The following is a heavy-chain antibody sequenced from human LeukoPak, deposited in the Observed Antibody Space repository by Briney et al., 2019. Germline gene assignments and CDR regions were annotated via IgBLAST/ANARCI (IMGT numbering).Heavy chain of an antibody. V-gene: IGHV1-2*02. CDR2: INPKSGGT. J-gene: IGHJ4*02. Sequence: ASVNVSCKASGYTFTGYYMHWVRQAPGQGLEGMGWINPKSGGTNYAQKCQGRVAMTRDTSISTAHMELSSLGCDERVVYYWASGRWLHSGLHLDFDYWGQGTLVTVSS. D-gene: IGHD5-24*01. CDR3: ASGRWLHSGLHLDFDY. CDR1: GYTFTGYY.